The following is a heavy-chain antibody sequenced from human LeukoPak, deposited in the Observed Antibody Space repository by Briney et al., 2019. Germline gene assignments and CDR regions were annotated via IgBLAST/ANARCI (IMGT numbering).Heavy chain of an antibody. J-gene: IGHJ6*03. CDR2: IDRDGGVQ. Sequence: PGGSLRLSCTASGFTTRYWLKWGRQSPGGGLEWGANIDRDGGVQHYVESVEGRFTISRDSDKNSLALQMHSLRAEDTAVYYCTGGSDKVLSGEYYYYMDVWGTGTTVTVSS. CDR3: TGGSDKVLSGEYYYYMDV. CDR1: GFTTRYW. D-gene: IGHD2/OR15-2a*01. V-gene: IGHV3-7*01.